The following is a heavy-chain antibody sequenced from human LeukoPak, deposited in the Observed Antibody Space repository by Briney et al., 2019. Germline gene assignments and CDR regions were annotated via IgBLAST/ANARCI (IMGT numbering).Heavy chain of an antibody. Sequence: GGSLRLSCEASGFSFSDYYMTWIRQPPGKGLEWIAYIKSGATTMYYADSVRGRFTISRDNAKNSLYLQMNSLRAEDTAVYYCAELGITMIGGVWGKGTTVTISS. CDR1: GFSFSDYY. CDR3: AELGITMIGGV. V-gene: IGHV3-11*04. J-gene: IGHJ6*04. D-gene: IGHD3-10*02. CDR2: IKSGATTM.